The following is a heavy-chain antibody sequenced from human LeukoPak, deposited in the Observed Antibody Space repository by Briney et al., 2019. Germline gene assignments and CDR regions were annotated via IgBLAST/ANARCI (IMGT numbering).Heavy chain of an antibody. CDR3: ARERIAVAGGYYFDY. J-gene: IGHJ4*02. Sequence: PSETLSLTCTVSGGCISSYYWSAIRPPPGKGLERIGYIYYSGSTNSNPSLKSRVTISVDKSKTQFSLKLSSVTAPDTAVYYCARERIAVAGGYYFDYWGQGTLVTVSS. V-gene: IGHV4-59*01. D-gene: IGHD6-19*01. CDR2: IYYSGST. CDR1: GGCISSYY.